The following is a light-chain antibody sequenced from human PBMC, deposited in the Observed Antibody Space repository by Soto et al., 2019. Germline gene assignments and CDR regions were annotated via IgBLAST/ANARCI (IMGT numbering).Light chain of an antibody. CDR1: SSNIGAHFD. V-gene: IGLV1-40*01. CDR2: GTT. CDR3: QSYDNSLSGSL. J-gene: IGLJ2*01. Sequence: QSVLTQPPSVSGAPGQRVTIPCTGSSSNIGAHFDVHWYQQLPGTAPKLLIFGTTNRPSGVPDRFSGSKSGTSASLTITGLQPEDEADSYCQSYDNSLSGSLVGGGTQVTVL.